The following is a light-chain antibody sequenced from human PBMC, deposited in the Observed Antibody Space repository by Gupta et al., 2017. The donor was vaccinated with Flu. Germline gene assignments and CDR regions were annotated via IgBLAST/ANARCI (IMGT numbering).Light chain of an antibody. Sequence: DIVMTQSPLSLPVTPGEPASISCSSSQSRLHSNGYNCLDWYLQKPGQSQQLLIYVGSKGAYGAPDRFGGSGAVTDFTLKSSLGEGEDVGAYYLMHALQTQFFGQGTKLEIK. CDR3: MHALQTQF. V-gene: IGKV2-28*01. CDR1: QSRLHSNGYNC. CDR2: VGS. J-gene: IGKJ2*01.